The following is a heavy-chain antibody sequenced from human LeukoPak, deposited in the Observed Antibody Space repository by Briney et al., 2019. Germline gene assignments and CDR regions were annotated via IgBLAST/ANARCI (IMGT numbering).Heavy chain of an antibody. CDR2: IYYSGST. D-gene: IGHD6-19*01. Sequence: PSETLSLTCTVSGGSISSYYWSWIRQPPGKGLEWIGYIYYSGSTNYNPSLKSRVTISVDTSKNQFSLKLSSVTAANTAVYYCARWVHLTYSSAPDAFDIWGQGTMVTVSS. J-gene: IGHJ3*02. V-gene: IGHV4-59*01. CDR1: GGSISSYY. CDR3: ARWVHLTYSSAPDAFDI.